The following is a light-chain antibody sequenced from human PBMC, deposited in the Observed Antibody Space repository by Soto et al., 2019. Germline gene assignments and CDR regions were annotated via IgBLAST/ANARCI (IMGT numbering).Light chain of an antibody. CDR1: NSDIDGYNI. J-gene: IGLJ1*01. Sequence: QSVLTQPASVSGSPGQSTTLSCTGTNSDIDGYNIVSWYQQHPGKATKLMIYDVSIRPSAFSDRFSGSKSANTASLTISGLYSEDEADSYCPAYATGGTHVSGSETKVPV. V-gene: IGLV2-14*01. CDR3: PAYATGGTHV. CDR2: DVS.